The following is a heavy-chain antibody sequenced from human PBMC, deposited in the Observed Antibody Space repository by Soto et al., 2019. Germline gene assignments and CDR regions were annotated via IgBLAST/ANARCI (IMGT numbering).Heavy chain of an antibody. Sequence: ASVKVSCKASGGTFSSYAISWVRQAPGQGLEWMGGIIPIFGTANYAQKFQGRVTITADKSTSTAYMELSSLRSEDTAVYYCAREAGEVGPYIAVAGSSNYFDYCGQVTLGTVS. V-gene: IGHV1-69*06. CDR3: AREAGEVGPYIAVAGSSNYFDY. D-gene: IGHD6-19*01. J-gene: IGHJ4*02. CDR1: GGTFSSYA. CDR2: IIPIFGTA.